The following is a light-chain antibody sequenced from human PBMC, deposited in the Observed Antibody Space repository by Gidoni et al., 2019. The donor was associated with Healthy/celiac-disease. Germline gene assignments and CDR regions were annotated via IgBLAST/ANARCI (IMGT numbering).Light chain of an antibody. CDR1: QSISSH. V-gene: IGKV1-39*01. CDR3: QQSYSTPWT. Sequence: IQMTQSPSSLSASVGDRVTITCRASQSISSHLNWYQQKPGKAPKLLIYAASSLQSGVPSRFSGSGSGTDFTLTSSSLQPEDFATYYCQQSYSTPWTFGQXTKVEIK. CDR2: AAS. J-gene: IGKJ1*01.